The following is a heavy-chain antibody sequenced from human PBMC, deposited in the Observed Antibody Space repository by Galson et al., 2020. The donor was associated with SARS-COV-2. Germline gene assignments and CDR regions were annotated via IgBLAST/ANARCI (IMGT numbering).Heavy chain of an antibody. V-gene: IGHV1-69*04. D-gene: IGHD6-13*01. Sequence: AVKVSCHASEGTFSNYTIRFVRQAPGQGLEWMGRIIPILGIANYAQKFQGRVPITADKATSTAYMELSSLRSEDTAVYYCARDRKGYSSSSNGWLGYWGQGTLVSFSS. J-gene: IGHJ4*02. CDR3: ARDRKGYSSSSNGWLGY. CDR1: EGTFSNYT. CDR2: IIPILGIA.